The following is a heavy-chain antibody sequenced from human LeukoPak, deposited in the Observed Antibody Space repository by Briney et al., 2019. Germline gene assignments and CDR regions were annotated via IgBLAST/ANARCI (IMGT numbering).Heavy chain of an antibody. J-gene: IGHJ4*02. D-gene: IGHD2-15*01. CDR1: GFTFSSSW. CDR3: ARDLSGGSSDY. Sequence: GGSLRLSCAASGFTFSSSWMHWVRQAPGKGLVWVSRIKSDGSGATYADSVKGRFTISRDNAKNSLYLQMNSLRAEDTAVYYCARDLSGGSSDYWGQGTLVTVSS. CDR2: IKSDGSGA. V-gene: IGHV3-74*03.